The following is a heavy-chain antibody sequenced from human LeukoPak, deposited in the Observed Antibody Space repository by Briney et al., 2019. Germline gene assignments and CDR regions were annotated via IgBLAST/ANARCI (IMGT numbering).Heavy chain of an antibody. V-gene: IGHV3-30-3*01. CDR3: ARGGCSSTSCYRNNWFDP. CDR1: GFTFSSYA. D-gene: IGHD2-2*01. CDR2: ISYDGSNK. J-gene: IGHJ5*02. Sequence: PGGSLRLSCAASGFTFSSYAMHWVRQAPGKGLEWVAVISYDGSNKYYADSVKGRFTISRDNSKNTLYLQMNSLRAEDTAVYYCARGGCSSTSCYRNNWFDPWGQGTLVTVSS.